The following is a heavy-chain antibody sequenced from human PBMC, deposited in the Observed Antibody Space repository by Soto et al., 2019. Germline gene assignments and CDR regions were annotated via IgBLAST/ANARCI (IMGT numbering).Heavy chain of an antibody. V-gene: IGHV1-69*08. CDR1: GGTFSSYT. Sequence: QVQLVQSGAEVKKPESSVKVSCKASGGTFSSYTISWVRQAPGQGLEWMGRIIPILGIANYAQKFQGRVTITADKSTSTAYMELSSLRSEDTAVYYCARDETSQGFYVYWGQGTLVTVSS. D-gene: IGHD3-3*01. J-gene: IGHJ4*02. CDR2: IIPILGIA. CDR3: ARDETSQGFYVY.